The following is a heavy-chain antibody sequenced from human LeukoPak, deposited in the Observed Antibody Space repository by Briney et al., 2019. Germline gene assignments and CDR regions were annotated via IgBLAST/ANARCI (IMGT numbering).Heavy chain of an antibody. V-gene: IGHV1-2*02. CDR3: ARDVTIFGVVNLFDY. Sequence: GASVKVSCKASGYTFTGYYMHWVRQAPGQGFEWMGWINPNSGGTNYAQKFQGRVTMTRDTSISTAYMELSRLRSDDTAVYYCARDVTIFGVVNLFDYWGQGTLVTVSS. CDR1: GYTFTGYY. D-gene: IGHD3-3*01. J-gene: IGHJ4*02. CDR2: INPNSGGT.